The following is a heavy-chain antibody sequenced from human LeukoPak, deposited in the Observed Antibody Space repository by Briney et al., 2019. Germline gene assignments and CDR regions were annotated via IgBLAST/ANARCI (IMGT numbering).Heavy chain of an antibody. J-gene: IGHJ4*02. Sequence: SETLSLTCAVYGGSFSGYYWSWIRKPPGRGLEWIGEINHSGSTDYNPSLKSRVTISVDTSKNQFSLKLSSVTAADTAVYYCARGGVDSSGYYYGYWGQGTLVTVSS. CDR1: GGSFSGYY. CDR2: INHSGST. CDR3: ARGGVDSSGYYYGY. V-gene: IGHV4-34*01. D-gene: IGHD3-22*01.